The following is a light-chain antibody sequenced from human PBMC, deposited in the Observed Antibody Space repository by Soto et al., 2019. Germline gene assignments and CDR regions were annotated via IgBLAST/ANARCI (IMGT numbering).Light chain of an antibody. J-gene: IGKJ2*01. CDR2: AAS. Sequence: EIVLTQSPGTLSLSPGEGATLSCRASQSVSSSYLAWYQHKSGQAPRLLIFAASSRATGIPDSFRGSGSGPDFTLTISRLEPDDVAVYYCQQYDSSPQTFGQGTKLEIK. V-gene: IGKV3-20*01. CDR3: QQYDSSPQT. CDR1: QSVSSSY.